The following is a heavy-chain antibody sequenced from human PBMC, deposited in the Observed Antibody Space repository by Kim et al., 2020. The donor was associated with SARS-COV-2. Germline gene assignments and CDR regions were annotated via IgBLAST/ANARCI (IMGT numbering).Heavy chain of an antibody. J-gene: IGHJ5*02. V-gene: IGHV3-20*01. Sequence: GGSLRLSCAASGFTFDDYGMSWVRQAPGKGLEWVSGINWNGGSTGYADSVKGRFTISRDNAKNSLYLQMNSLRAEDTALYHCARARHPMVRGVMVGWFDPWGQGTLVTVSS. CDR2: INWNGGST. CDR1: GFTFDDYG. D-gene: IGHD3-10*01. CDR3: ARARHPMVRGVMVGWFDP.